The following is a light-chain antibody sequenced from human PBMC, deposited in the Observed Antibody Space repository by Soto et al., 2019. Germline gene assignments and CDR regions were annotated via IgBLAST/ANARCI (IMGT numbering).Light chain of an antibody. Sequence: DVVLTQSPDSLAVSLGERATINCKSSQSVLYSSNNKNYLAWYQQKPGQPPKLLIYWASTRESGVHDRFSGSGSGTDFTLTIRSLQAEDVAVYYCKQCYATPWTFGQGTKVDIK. CDR2: WAS. J-gene: IGKJ1*01. CDR3: KQCYATPWT. V-gene: IGKV4-1*01. CDR1: QSVLYSSNNKNY.